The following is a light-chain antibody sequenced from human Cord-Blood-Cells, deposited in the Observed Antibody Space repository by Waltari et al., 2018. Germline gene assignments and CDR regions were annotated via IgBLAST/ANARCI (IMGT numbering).Light chain of an antibody. J-gene: IGKJ3*01. V-gene: IGKV1-33*01. CDR1: QDISNY. Sequence: DIQMPQSPSSLSASVGDRVTITCQASQDISNYLNWYQQKPGKAPKLLIYDASNLETGVPSRFSGSGSGTDFTCAISSLQREDSATEYCQQYDNLPLFTFGPGTKVEIK. CDR2: DAS. CDR3: QQYDNLPLFT.